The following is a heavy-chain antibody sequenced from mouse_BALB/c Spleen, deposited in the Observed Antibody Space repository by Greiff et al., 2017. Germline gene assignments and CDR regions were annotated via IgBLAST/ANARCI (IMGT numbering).Heavy chain of an antibody. J-gene: IGHJ2*01. CDR3: AREGYDYGSTRFDY. V-gene: IGHV2-9*02. CDR2: IWAGGST. D-gene: IGHD1-1*01. CDR1: GFSLTSYG. Sequence: VQLQESGPGLVAPSQSLSITCTVSGFSLTSYGVHWVRQPPGKGLEWLGVIWAGGSTNYNSALMSRLSISKDNSKSQVFLKMNSLQTDDTAMYYCAREGYDYGSTRFDYGGQGTTLTVAS.